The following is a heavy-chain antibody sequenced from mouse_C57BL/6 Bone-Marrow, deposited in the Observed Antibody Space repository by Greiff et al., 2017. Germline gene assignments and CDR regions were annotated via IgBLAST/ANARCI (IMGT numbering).Heavy chain of an antibody. CDR3: ARYYYGSSLLAY. CDR1: GYTFTSYG. Sequence: QVQLKESGAELARPGASVKLSCKASGYTFTSYGISWVQQRTGQGLEWIGEIYPRSGNTYYNEKFKGKATLTADKSSSTAYMELRSRTSEDSAVYFCARYYYGSSLLAYWGQGTLVTVSA. CDR2: IYPRSGNT. V-gene: IGHV1-81*01. D-gene: IGHD1-1*01. J-gene: IGHJ3*01.